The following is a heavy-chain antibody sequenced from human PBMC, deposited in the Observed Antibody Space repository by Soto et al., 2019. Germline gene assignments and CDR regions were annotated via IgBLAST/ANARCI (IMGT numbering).Heavy chain of an antibody. Sequence: GGSLRLSCAASGFTFSSYAMSWVRQAPGKGLEWVSAISGSGGSTYYADSVKGRFTISRDNSKNTLYLQMNSLRAEDTAVYYCAKAGAGRGLYFYDSSGYYYYYGMDVWGQGTTVTVSS. D-gene: IGHD3-22*01. CDR3: AKAGAGRGLYFYDSSGYYYYYGMDV. CDR1: GFTFSSYA. V-gene: IGHV3-23*01. J-gene: IGHJ6*02. CDR2: ISGSGGST.